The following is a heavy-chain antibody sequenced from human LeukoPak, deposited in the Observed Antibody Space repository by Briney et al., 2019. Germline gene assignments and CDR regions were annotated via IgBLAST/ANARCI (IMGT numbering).Heavy chain of an antibody. Sequence: LPGGSLRLSCAASGFTVSSNYMSWVRQAPGKGLEWVSVIYSGGSTYYADSVKGRFTISRDNSKNTLYLQMNSLRAEDTAVYYCAVQSRDGYNCWFDPWGQGTLVTVSS. J-gene: IGHJ5*02. D-gene: IGHD5-12*01. CDR2: IYSGGST. V-gene: IGHV3-53*01. CDR3: AVQSRDGYNCWFDP. CDR1: GFTVSSNY.